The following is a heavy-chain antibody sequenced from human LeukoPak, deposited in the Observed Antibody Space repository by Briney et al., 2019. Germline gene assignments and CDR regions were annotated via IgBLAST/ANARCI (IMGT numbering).Heavy chain of an antibody. CDR1: GGSFSGYY. D-gene: IGHD3-16*02. J-gene: IGHJ4*02. V-gene: IGHV4-34*01. CDR2: INHSGST. CDR3: ARGPGLRLGELSLYRPFDY. Sequence: SETLSLTCAVYGGSFSGYYWSWIRQPPGKGLEWIGEINHSGSTNYNPSLKSRVTISVDTSKNPFSLKLSPVTGADTAVYYCARGPGLRLGELSLYRPFDYWGQGTLVTVSS.